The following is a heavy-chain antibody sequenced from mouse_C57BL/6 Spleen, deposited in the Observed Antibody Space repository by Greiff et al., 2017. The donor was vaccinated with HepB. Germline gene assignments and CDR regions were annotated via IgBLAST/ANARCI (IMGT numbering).Heavy chain of an antibody. CDR3: AKNLAYGYTLDY. V-gene: IGHV2-5*01. CDR1: GFSLTSYG. CDR2: ICRGGST. J-gene: IGHJ4*01. Sequence: VKLMESGPGLVQPSQCLSISCTASGFSLTSYGVHWVRQSPGKGLEWLGVICRGGSTDYNAAFMSRLSITKDNYKSQVFFTRNRLQADDTTIYYCAKNLAYGYTLDYWGQGTSVTVSS. D-gene: IGHD1-1*01.